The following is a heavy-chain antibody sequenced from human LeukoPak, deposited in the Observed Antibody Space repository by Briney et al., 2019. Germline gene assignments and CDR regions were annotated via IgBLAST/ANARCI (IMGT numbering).Heavy chain of an antibody. CDR3: ARDRAYYYDSSGTDGYYYYGMDV. CDR1: GFTFTTYW. D-gene: IGHD3-22*01. Sequence: GGSLRLSCAASGFTFTTYWMSWIRQAPGKGLEWVANINQDGTDKYYVDSVKGRFTISRDNAKNSLYLQMNSLRAEDTAVYYCARDRAYYYDSSGTDGYYYYGMDVWGQGTTVTVSS. J-gene: IGHJ6*02. CDR2: INQDGTDK. V-gene: IGHV3-7*01.